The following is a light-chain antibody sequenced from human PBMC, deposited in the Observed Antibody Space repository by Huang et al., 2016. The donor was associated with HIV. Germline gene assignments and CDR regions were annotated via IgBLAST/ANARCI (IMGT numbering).Light chain of an antibody. V-gene: IGKV1-39*01. CDR1: QSISSY. J-gene: IGKJ5*01. Sequence: DIQMTQSPSSLSASVGDRVTITCRASQSISSYLNWYQQKPGKAPKRLIYAASSLQSGVPSRVSGSGSGTDFTLTISSQQPVDFATYYCQQSYSTPPVTFGQGTRLEIK. CDR2: AAS. CDR3: QQSYSTPPVT.